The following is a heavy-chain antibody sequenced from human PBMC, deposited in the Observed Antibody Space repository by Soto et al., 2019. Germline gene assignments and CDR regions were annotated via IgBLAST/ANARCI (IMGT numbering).Heavy chain of an antibody. CDR1: GGSLSTHY. CDR3: ARGNRGVIIYYYYYGMDV. CDR2: IHTSGNT. D-gene: IGHD3-10*01. J-gene: IGHJ6*02. Sequence: SETLSLTCTVSGGSLSTHYWTWIRQPAGKGLEWIGRIHTSGNTDYNPSLQGRVTMSMDTSKNQFSLKLSSVTAADTAVYYCARGNRGVIIYYYYYGMDVWGQGTTVTVSS. V-gene: IGHV4-4*07.